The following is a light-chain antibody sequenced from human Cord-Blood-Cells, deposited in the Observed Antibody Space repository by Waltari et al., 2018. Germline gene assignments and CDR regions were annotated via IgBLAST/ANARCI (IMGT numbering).Light chain of an antibody. CDR2: AAS. V-gene: IGKV1-39*01. Sequence: DIQMTQSTSSLSASVGDRAPITCQASQSISSYLNWYQQKPGKAPKLLIYAASSLQSGVPSRFSGSGSGTDFTLTISSLQPEDFATYYCQQSYSTPTFGQGTRLEIK. CDR3: QQSYSTPT. CDR1: QSISSY. J-gene: IGKJ5*01.